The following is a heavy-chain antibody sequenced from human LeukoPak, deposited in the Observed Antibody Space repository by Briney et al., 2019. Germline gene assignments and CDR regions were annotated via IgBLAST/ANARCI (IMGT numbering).Heavy chain of an antibody. Sequence: PSETLSLTSTVSGDSISTSIYFWGWIRQPPGKGLEWIGSIFYGGSTYYNPSLKSRVTMSVDTSKNHFSLKLTSVTATGTALYYCARHRSPSRYSYASGGFYYTDYWGQGTLVTVSS. CDR2: IFYGGST. V-gene: IGHV4-39*01. CDR1: GDSISTSIYF. J-gene: IGHJ4*02. CDR3: ARHRSPSRYSYASGGFYYTDY. D-gene: IGHD3-22*01.